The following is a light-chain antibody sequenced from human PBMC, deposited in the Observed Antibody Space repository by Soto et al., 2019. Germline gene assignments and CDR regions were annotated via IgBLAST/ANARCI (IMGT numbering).Light chain of an antibody. CDR1: QSVSSN. CDR3: QQYNNWPQKLT. CDR2: GAS. Sequence: EILLTQSPGTLSLSPGERATLSCRASQSVSSNLAWYQQKPGQAPRLLIYGASTRATAIPARFSGSGSGTEFTLTISSLHSEDFAVSYCQQYNNWPQKLTFGGGTKVDI. J-gene: IGKJ4*01. V-gene: IGKV3-15*01.